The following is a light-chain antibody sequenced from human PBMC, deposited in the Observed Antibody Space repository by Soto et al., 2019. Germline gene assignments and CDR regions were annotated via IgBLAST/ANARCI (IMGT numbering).Light chain of an antibody. CDR2: GDN. V-gene: IGLV1-44*01. CDR1: SSNIVSYS. Sequence: QSVLTQPPSASGTPGQRVTMSCSGSSSNIVSYSVSWYLHLPGTAPKLLIYGDNQRPSGVPDRFSGSKSGTSASLAISGLQSEDEADYYCASWDDSLNGPVFGGGTKVTVL. J-gene: IGLJ3*02. CDR3: ASWDDSLNGPV.